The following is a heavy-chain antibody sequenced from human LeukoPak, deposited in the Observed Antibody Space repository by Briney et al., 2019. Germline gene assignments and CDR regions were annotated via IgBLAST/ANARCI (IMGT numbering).Heavy chain of an antibody. CDR3: ARDASRSGGEMSDY. J-gene: IGHJ4*02. D-gene: IGHD2-21*01. V-gene: IGHV3-72*01. CDR2: TRNKANSYTT. CDR1: GFTFSDHY. Sequence: GGSLRLSCAASGFTFSDHYMDWVRQAPGKGLEWVGRTRNKANSYTTEYAASVKGRFTISRDDSKNSLYLQMNSLKTEDTAVYYCARDASRSGGEMSDYWGQGTLVTVSS.